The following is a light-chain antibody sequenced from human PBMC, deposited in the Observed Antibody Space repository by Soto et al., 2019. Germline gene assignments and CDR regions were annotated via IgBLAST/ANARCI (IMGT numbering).Light chain of an antibody. J-gene: IGKJ1*01. Sequence: DIQMTQSPSSLSASVGDRVTITCRPSQGMRNDLAWYQQRPGKAPKRLIYAAPSMESGVPSRFSGSGSCTDLTLTISSLQPEDFATSYCLPHNTYPWTLGQGTKVDIK. CDR1: QGMRND. V-gene: IGKV1-17*01. CDR2: AAP. CDR3: LPHNTYPWT.